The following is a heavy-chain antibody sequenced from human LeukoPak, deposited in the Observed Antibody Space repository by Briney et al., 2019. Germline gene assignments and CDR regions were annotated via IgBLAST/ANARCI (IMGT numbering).Heavy chain of an antibody. V-gene: IGHV3-30*04. CDR1: GFTFSSYA. CDR2: ISYDGSNK. Sequence: PGRSLRLSCAASGFTFSSYAMHWVRQAPGKGLEWVAVISYDGSNKYYADSVKGRFTISRDNSKNTLYLQMNSLRAEDTAVYYCARGGHYAEFDYWGQGTLVTVSS. CDR3: ARGGHYAEFDY. D-gene: IGHD3-22*01. J-gene: IGHJ4*02.